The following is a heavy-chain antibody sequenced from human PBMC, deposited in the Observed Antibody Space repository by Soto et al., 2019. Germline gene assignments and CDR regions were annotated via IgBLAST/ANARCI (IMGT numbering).Heavy chain of an antibody. CDR2: ISFNGST. CDR3: ARSPGFPNAHYDFPTVLHGLGV. V-gene: IGHV4-31*03. Sequence: SEPMSVTCSVSGDKSGGGGGYRMWINRHPGKGLEWIGYISFNGSTFYNPPLKSRLTISFDMSKNQISLRLTSLTAADTAVYFCARSPGFPNAHYDFPTVLHGLGVWGRGISVPGSS. D-gene: IGHD3-3*01. CDR1: GDKSGGGGGY. J-gene: IGHJ6*02.